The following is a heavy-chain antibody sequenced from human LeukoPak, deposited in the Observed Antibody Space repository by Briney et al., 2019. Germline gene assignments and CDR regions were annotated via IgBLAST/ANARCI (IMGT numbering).Heavy chain of an antibody. CDR3: AKDQDRYGSGSWPFDY. Sequence: GGSLRLSCAASGFTLSSYAMSWVRQAPGKGLEWVSAISGSGGSTYYADSVKGRFTISRDNSKNTLYLQMNSLRAEDTAVYYCAKDQDRYGSGSWPFDYWGQGTLVTVSS. D-gene: IGHD3-10*01. J-gene: IGHJ4*02. CDR2: ISGSGGST. V-gene: IGHV3-23*01. CDR1: GFTLSSYA.